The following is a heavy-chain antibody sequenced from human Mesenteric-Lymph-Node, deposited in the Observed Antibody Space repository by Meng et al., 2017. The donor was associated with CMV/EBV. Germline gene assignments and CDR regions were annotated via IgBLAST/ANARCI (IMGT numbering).Heavy chain of an antibody. D-gene: IGHD1-26*01. V-gene: IGHV4-59*01. J-gene: IGHJ3*02. CDR2: IYYSGST. CDR1: GGSISSYY. CDR3: ARGPKWELHSDI. Sequence: SETLSLTCTVSGGSISSYYWSWIRQHPGKGLEWIGYIYYSGSTNYNPSLKSRVTISVDTSKNQFSLKLSSVTAADTAVYYCARGPKWELHSDIWGQGTMVTVSS.